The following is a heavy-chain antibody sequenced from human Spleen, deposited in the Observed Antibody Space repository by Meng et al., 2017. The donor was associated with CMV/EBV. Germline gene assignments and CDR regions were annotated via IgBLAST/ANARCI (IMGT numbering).Heavy chain of an antibody. D-gene: IGHD2-21*01. Sequence: GGSLRLSCAASGFTFSSNYMSWVRQAPGKGLEWVSVIYSGGRTFYAESVKGRFTISRDNSKNTLYLQMDSLRHEDTAFYHYVKEGIRDEWPRDFDYWGQGLLVTVSS. CDR1: GFTFSSNY. V-gene: IGHV3-66*02. CDR2: IYSGGRT. J-gene: IGHJ4*02. CDR3: VKEGIRDEWPRDFDY.